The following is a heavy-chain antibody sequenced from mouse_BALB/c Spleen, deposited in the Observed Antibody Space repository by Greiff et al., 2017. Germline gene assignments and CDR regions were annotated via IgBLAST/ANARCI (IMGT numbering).Heavy chain of an antibody. D-gene: IGHD2-10*02. Sequence: DVKLVESGGGLVQPGGSRKLSCAASGFTFSSFGMHWVRQAPEKGLEWVAYISSGSSTIYYADTVKGRFTISRDNPKNTLFLQMTSLRSEDTAMYYCARVEYGNYAYWGQGTLVTVSA. CDR2: ISSGSSTI. CDR3: ARVEYGNYAY. V-gene: IGHV5-17*02. J-gene: IGHJ3*01. CDR1: GFTFSSFG.